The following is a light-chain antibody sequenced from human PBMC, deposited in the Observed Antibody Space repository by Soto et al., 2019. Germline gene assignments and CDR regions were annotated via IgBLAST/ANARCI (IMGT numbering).Light chain of an antibody. CDR2: GAS. Sequence: EIVMTQSPATLSVSPGERATLSCSASQSVSNNLAWYQQKPGQAPRLLNYGASTRATGIPARFSGSGSGTEFTLTISSLHSEDFGVYYCQQYNNWPSTFGQGTKVEIK. J-gene: IGKJ1*01. V-gene: IGKV3-15*01. CDR3: QQYNNWPST. CDR1: QSVSNN.